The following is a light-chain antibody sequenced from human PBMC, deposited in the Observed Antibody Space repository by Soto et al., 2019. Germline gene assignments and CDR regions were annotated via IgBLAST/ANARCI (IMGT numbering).Light chain of an antibody. CDR3: SSYTRGNTYV. J-gene: IGLJ1*01. Sequence: QSALTQPASVPGPPGQSITISCTGTSSDFGGYNSVSWYQQHPRHAPNLMIHEVTNRPSGISNRFSGSKSGHTASLTIQGLQAEDESDYYCSSYTRGNTYVFGTGTKVTVL. CDR2: EVT. V-gene: IGLV2-14*01. CDR1: SSDFGGYNS.